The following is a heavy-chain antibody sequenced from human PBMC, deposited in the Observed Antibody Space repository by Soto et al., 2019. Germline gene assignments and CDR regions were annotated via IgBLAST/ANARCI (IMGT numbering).Heavy chain of an antibody. CDR1: GGSVSNSNYY. CDR3: VSQRTSVLTQAYFDY. D-gene: IGHD2-8*01. J-gene: IGHJ4*02. V-gene: IGHV4-39*01. Sequence: SATLSLTCTVPGGSVSNSNYYWGWIRQSPGKGLEWIGSVYYRGRSYSKSSVKSRVTISVDTSKNQFSLNLNSVTASDTAVYFCVSQRTSVLTQAYFDYWGPGALVTVSS. CDR2: VYYRGRS.